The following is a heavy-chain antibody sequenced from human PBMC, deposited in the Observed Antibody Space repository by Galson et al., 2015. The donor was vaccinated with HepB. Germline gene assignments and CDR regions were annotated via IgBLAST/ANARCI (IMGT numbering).Heavy chain of an antibody. V-gene: IGHV3-11*05. D-gene: IGHD3-22*01. CDR3: ARVIRNDYYDGNGYADY. CDR2: ISTSGTYT. J-gene: IGHJ4*02. CDR1: GFTFSDYY. Sequence: SLRLSCAASGFTFSDYYMSWIRQAPGKGLEWVSYISTSGTYTNNADSVKGRFTISRDNAKNSLYLQMNSLRAEDTAVYYCARVIRNDYYDGNGYADYWGQGTLVTVSS.